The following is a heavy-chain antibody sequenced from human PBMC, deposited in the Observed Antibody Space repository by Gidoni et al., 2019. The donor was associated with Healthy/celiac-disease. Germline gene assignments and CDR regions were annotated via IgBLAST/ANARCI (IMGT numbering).Heavy chain of an antibody. CDR2: ISGNSGSR. CDR3: AKGSYSYGKGWFDP. D-gene: IGHD5-18*01. V-gene: IGHV3-9*01. CDR1: GFPFDDYA. Sequence: VHLVESGGGLVQPGRSLRLSCVASGFPFDDYAMHWVRQAPGKGLEWVAGISGNSGSRGYADEGKGRFTISRDNAKNYLYLQMNSLRAEETALYYCAKGSYSYGKGWFDPWGQGTLVTVSS. J-gene: IGHJ5*02.